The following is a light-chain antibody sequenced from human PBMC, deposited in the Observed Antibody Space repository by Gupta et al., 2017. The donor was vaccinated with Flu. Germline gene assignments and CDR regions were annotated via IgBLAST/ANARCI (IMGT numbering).Light chain of an antibody. J-gene: IGKJ4*01. CDR3: RHDYNYPLT. CDR1: QDIRNT. CDR2: NVS. Sequence: AVQMTQSPSSLSASVGDRVTITCRASQDIRNTLGWYQQKPGKAPKLLMYNVSTLQSGVPSRFSGSGSGTDFTLTISSLQPEDLATYYCRHDYNYPLTFGGGTKVEIK. V-gene: IGKV1-6*01.